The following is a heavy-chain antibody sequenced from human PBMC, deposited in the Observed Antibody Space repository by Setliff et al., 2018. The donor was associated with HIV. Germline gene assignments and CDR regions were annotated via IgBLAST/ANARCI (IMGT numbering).Heavy chain of an antibody. CDR1: GFTFNDSHW. CDR3: ASHSFGISPPGKD. D-gene: IGHD3-16*01. V-gene: IGHV3-74*01. Sequence: GESLTISCAVSGFTFNDSHWMHWVRQAPGKGLMWVSHISDDGTSTSYADSVKGRFIMSRDIAKKAVYLHMSSLSVEDTAIYYCASHSFGISPPGKDWGQGTLVTVSS. CDR2: ISDDGTST. J-gene: IGHJ4*02.